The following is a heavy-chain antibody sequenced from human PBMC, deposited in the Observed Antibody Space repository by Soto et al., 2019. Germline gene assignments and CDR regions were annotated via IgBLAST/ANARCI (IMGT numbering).Heavy chain of an antibody. Sequence: PSETLSLTCTVSGGSISSYYWSWIRQPPGKALEWIGYIYYSGSTNYNPSLKSRVTISVDTSKNQFSLKLSSVTAADTAVYYCARKNIAHFDYWGQGTLVTSPQ. D-gene: IGHD2-21*01. CDR1: GGSISSYY. CDR3: ARKNIAHFDY. CDR2: IYYSGST. V-gene: IGHV4-59*01. J-gene: IGHJ4*02.